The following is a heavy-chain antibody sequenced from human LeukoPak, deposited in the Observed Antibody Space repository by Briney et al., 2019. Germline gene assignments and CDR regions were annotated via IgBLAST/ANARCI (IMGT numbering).Heavy chain of an antibody. CDR1: GFTFSSHS. CDR3: ASCPLTGGLTDLFDY. J-gene: IGHJ4*02. V-gene: IGHV3-23*01. Sequence: QSGGSLRLSWAASGFTFSSHSMSWVRQAPGEGLEWVSAISPSGDSTTYRDSVKGQFTISRDNSKNRLYLQMNTLTVEDTAIYYCASCPLTGGLTDLFDYWGQGTLVTVSS. D-gene: IGHD3-9*01. CDR2: ISPSGDST.